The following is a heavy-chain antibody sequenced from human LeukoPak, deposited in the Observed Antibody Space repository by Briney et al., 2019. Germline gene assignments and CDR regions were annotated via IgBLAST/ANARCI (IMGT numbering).Heavy chain of an antibody. D-gene: IGHD4-11*01. CDR2: INPSGGST. J-gene: IGHJ2*01. CDR1: GYTFTSYY. Sequence: ASVTVSCKASGYTFTSYYMNWVRQAPEQGLEWMGIINPSGGSTAYAQKFQGRITMTWDTSTSTVYMELSSLISEDTAVYYCARAPTTAGHDWYFDLWGRGTLVTVSS. CDR3: ARAPTTAGHDWYFDL. V-gene: IGHV1-46*01.